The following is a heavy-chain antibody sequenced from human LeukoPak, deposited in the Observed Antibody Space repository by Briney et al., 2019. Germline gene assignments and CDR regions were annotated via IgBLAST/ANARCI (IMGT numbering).Heavy chain of an antibody. CDR2: INTNTGNP. CDR1: GNTFTSYA. Sequence: ASVKVSCKASGNTFTSYAMNWVRQAPGQGLEWMGWINTNTGNPTYAQGFTGRFVFSLDTSVSTAYLQICSLKAEDTAVYYCARGSNSGYENNWFDPWGQGTLVTVSS. D-gene: IGHD5-12*01. CDR3: ARGSNSGYENNWFDP. V-gene: IGHV7-4-1*01. J-gene: IGHJ5*02.